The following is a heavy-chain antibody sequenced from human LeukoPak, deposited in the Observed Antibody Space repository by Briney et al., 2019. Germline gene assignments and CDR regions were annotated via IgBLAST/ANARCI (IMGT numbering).Heavy chain of an antibody. V-gene: IGHV4-39*07. D-gene: IGHD1-26*01. J-gene: IGHJ5*02. Sequence: SGTLSLTCTVSGGSISSSHYYWGWIRQPPGKGLEWIGSIYYSGSTYYNPSLKSRVTISVDTSKNQFSLKLSSVTAADTAVYYCARVLHSGSFVNWFDPWGQGTLVTVSS. CDR1: GGSISSSHYY. CDR2: IYYSGST. CDR3: ARVLHSGSFVNWFDP.